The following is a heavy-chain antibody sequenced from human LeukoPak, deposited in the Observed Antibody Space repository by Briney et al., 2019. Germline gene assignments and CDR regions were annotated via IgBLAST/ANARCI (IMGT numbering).Heavy chain of an antibody. V-gene: IGHV4-59*01. CDR2: IYYSGST. Sequence: SETLSLTCTVSGGSISSYYWSWIRQPPGRGLEWIGYIYYSGSTNYNPSLKSRVTILVDTSKNQFSLKLSSVTAADTAVYYCARERGYGMDVWGQGTTVTVSS. J-gene: IGHJ6*02. CDR3: ARERGYGMDV. CDR1: GGSISSYY.